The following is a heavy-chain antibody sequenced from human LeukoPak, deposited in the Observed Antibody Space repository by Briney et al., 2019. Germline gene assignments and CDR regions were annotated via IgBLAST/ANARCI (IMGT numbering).Heavy chain of an antibody. V-gene: IGHV3-72*01. D-gene: IGHD3-16*02. CDR3: VRRHHRFDY. CDR2: NRIKVDGYIT. Sequence: GGSLRLSCAASGFTFSDHYMDWVRQAPGEGLEWVGRNRIKVDGYITQYAASVKGRFTISRDDSKASLYLHLNRLSTDHTAVYYCVRRHHRFDYWGQGTLVTVSS. J-gene: IGHJ4*02. CDR1: GFTFSDHY.